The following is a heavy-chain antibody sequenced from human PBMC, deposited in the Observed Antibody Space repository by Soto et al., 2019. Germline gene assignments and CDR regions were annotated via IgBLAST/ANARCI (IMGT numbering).Heavy chain of an antibody. Sequence: ASVKVSCKASGGTFSSYAISWVRQAPGQGLEWMGGTIPIFGTANYAQKFQGRVTITADESTSTAYMELSSLRSEDTAVYYCARDTVTTNQQIVVVVAASPWYYGMDVWGQGTTVTVSS. V-gene: IGHV1-69*13. J-gene: IGHJ6*02. CDR3: ARDTVTTNQQIVVVVAASPWYYGMDV. D-gene: IGHD2-15*01. CDR1: GGTFSSYA. CDR2: TIPIFGTA.